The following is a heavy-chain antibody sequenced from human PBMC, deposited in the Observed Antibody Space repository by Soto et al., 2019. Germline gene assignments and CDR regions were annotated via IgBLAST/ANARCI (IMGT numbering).Heavy chain of an antibody. CDR1: GFTFGSYT. V-gene: IGHV3-23*01. Sequence: VQLLESGGGLVQPGGSLRLSCVASGFTFGSYTMSWVRQAPGKGLEWVSGISPGGSNTYYADSVKGRFTISRDNSKNTVYLQMNSLRAEDTAAYYCAKDLGVRGSGWYHLYSWGQGTLVTVSS. CDR3: AKDLGVRGSGWYHLYS. CDR2: ISPGGSNT. J-gene: IGHJ4*02. D-gene: IGHD6-19*01.